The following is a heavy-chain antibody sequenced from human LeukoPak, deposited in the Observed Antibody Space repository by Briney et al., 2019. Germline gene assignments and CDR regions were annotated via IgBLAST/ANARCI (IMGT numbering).Heavy chain of an antibody. D-gene: IGHD4-17*01. CDR3: ARDDLWGVTTVH. CDR2: ISYDGSNE. V-gene: IGHV3-30*04. J-gene: IGHJ4*02. CDR1: GFTFSSYV. Sequence: GGSLRLSCAASGFTFSSYVMHWVRQAPGKGLEWVAIISYDGSNEYYADSVKGRFTISRDNSKNSLYLQMNSLRAEDTAVYYCARDDLWGVTTVHWGQGTLVTVSS.